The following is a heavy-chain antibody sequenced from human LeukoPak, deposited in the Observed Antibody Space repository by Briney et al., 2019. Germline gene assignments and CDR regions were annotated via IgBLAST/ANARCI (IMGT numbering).Heavy chain of an antibody. CDR1: GGSISSGGYY. CDR3: ARDMLVVGSFDY. D-gene: IGHD2-15*01. V-gene: IGHV4-30-2*01. Sequence: PSETLSLTCTVSGGSISSGGYYWSWIRQPPGKGLEWIGYIYHSGSTYYNPSLKSRVTISVDRSKNQFSLKLSSVTAADTAVYYCARDMLVVGSFDYWGPGIVVTVSS. J-gene: IGHJ4*02. CDR2: IYHSGST.